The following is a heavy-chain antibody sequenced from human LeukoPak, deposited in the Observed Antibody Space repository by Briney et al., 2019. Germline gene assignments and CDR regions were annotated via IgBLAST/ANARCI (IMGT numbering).Heavy chain of an antibody. J-gene: IGHJ4*02. Sequence: ASVKVSCKASGYTFTSYYMHWVRQAPGQGLDWMGIINPSGGSTSYAQKFQGRVTMTEDTSTDTAYMELSSLRSEDTAVYYCATRAVGASSLSLYYWGQGTLVTVSS. CDR3: ATRAVGASSLSLYY. V-gene: IGHV1-46*01. CDR1: GYTFTSYY. D-gene: IGHD1-26*01. CDR2: INPSGGST.